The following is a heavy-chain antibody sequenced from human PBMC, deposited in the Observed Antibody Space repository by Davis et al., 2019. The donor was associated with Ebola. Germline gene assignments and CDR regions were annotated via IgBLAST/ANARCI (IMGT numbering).Heavy chain of an antibody. CDR3: ARTLVSPSSDGMDV. J-gene: IGHJ6*02. CDR2: INSNSGGA. D-gene: IGHD4-23*01. V-gene: IGHV1-2*02. CDR1: GYTFTGYY. Sequence: ASVKVSCKASGYTFTGYYIHWVRQAPGQGLEWMGWINSNSGGAKYAHNFQGRITMTRDKSSSTAYMEMGSLRTDDTAGYYGARTLVSPSSDGMDVWGQGTTVRVSS.